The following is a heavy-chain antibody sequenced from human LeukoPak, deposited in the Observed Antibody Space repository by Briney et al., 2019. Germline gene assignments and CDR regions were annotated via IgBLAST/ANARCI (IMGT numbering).Heavy chain of an antibody. CDR3: YTDIVTVPAPNY. CDR2: ITSNSGYV. Sequence: GRSLRLSCAVSGFIFEDYAMHWVRQAPGKGLEWVSSITSNSGYVFYADPVKGRFSISRDNAENTLYLQMDSLRVEDTAVYYCYTDIVTVPAPNYWGQGALVTVSS. V-gene: IGHV3-9*01. D-gene: IGHD2-2*01. J-gene: IGHJ4*02. CDR1: GFIFEDYA.